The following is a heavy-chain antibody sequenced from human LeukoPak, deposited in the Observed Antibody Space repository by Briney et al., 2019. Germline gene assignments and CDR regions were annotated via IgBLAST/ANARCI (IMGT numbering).Heavy chain of an antibody. CDR2: INPSRNT. V-gene: IGHV4-34*01. Sequence: SETLSLTCAVFGGSFSGYYWNWIRQPPGKGLEWIGQINPSRNTNYNPSLKSRVTISVDTSKKQFSLKLSSVTVADTAVYYCARRYDFWSGYPPPLDYWGQGTLVTVSS. D-gene: IGHD3-3*01. CDR3: ARRYDFWSGYPPPLDY. CDR1: GGSFSGYY. J-gene: IGHJ4*02.